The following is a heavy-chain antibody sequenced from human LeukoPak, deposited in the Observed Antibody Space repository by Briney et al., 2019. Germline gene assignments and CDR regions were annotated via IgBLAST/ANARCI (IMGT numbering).Heavy chain of an antibody. CDR1: GFTFNIYA. CDR3: AKDRPNYYETNGHYYRRDGDS. J-gene: IGHJ5*01. CDR2: ISSKSDYT. D-gene: IGHD3-22*01. V-gene: IGHV3-23*01. Sequence: PGGSLRLSCAASGFTFNIYAMSWVRQAPGKGLEWVSSISSKSDYTFYTDSVKGRFTVSRDNSRSTLYLQMNSLRAEDTAIYYCAKDRPNYYETNGHYYRRDGDSWGQGTLVTVSS.